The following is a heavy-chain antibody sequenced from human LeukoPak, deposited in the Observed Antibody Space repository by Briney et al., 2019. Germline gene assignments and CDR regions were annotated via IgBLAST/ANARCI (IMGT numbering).Heavy chain of an antibody. CDR3: ARGSLGGVWWFDP. Sequence: ASVKVSCKASGYTFNRYYMHWVRQAPGQGLEWMGIINPSGGSTSYAQKFQGRVTMTRDTSTNTVYMELRSLRSEDTAVYYCARGSLGGVWWFDPWGQGTLVTVSS. J-gene: IGHJ5*02. CDR2: INPSGGST. D-gene: IGHD1-26*01. CDR1: GYTFNRYY. V-gene: IGHV1-46*02.